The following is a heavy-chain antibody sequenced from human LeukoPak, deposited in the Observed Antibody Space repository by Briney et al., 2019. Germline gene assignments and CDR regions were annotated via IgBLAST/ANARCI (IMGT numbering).Heavy chain of an antibody. Sequence: PGGSLRLSCAASGFTFSSYWMSWVRQAPGKGLEWVANIKQDGSEKYYVDSVKGRFTISRDNAKDSLFLQMNSLRAEDTAVYFCAISATARGGFDFWGQGTLVTVSS. V-gene: IGHV3-7*01. CDR3: AISATARGGFDF. CDR2: IKQDGSEK. D-gene: IGHD6-25*01. CDR1: GFTFSSYW. J-gene: IGHJ4*02.